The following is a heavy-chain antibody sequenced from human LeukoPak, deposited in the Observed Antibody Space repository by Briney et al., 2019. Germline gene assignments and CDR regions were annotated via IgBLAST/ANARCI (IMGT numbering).Heavy chain of an antibody. D-gene: IGHD6-6*01. CDR2: IYYSGST. Sequence: SETLSLTCTVSGGSISSSSYYWGWIRQPPGKGLEWIGSIYYSGSTYYNPSLKSRVTISVDTSKNQFSLKLSSVTAADTAVYYCARLAYSSYNWGQGTLVTVSS. CDR1: GGSISSSSYY. CDR3: ARLAYSSYN. J-gene: IGHJ4*02. V-gene: IGHV4-39*01.